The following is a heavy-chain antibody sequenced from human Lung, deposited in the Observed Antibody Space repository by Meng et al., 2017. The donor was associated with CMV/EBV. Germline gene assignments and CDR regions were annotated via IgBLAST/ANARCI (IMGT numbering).Heavy chain of an antibody. V-gene: IGHV7-4-1*01. D-gene: IGHD6-19*01. CDR3: ARGNGWRFDY. J-gene: IGHJ4*02. CDR1: GYTLTTFG. Sequence: QVLLVQSGAEVKKPGASVEVSCKASGYTLTTFGINWVRQAPGQGLEWMGWININTGNPTYAQGFTGRFVFSLDTSVSTAYLRIDSLKADDTAVYYCARGNGWRFDYWGQGTLVTVSS. CDR2: ININTGNP.